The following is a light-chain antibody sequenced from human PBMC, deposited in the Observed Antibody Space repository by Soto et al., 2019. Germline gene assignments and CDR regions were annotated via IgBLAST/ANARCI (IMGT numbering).Light chain of an antibody. CDR3: SSFTSSSSYV. CDR1: SSDVGSYNS. J-gene: IGLJ1*01. CDR2: DVS. V-gene: IGLV2-14*03. Sequence: QSVLAQPASVSGSPGQSIAISCTGTSSDVGSYNSASWYQQYPGKAPTLMIHDVSDRPSGVSNRFSGSKSGNTASLTISGLQAEDEADYYCSSFTSSSSYVFGSGTKVTVL.